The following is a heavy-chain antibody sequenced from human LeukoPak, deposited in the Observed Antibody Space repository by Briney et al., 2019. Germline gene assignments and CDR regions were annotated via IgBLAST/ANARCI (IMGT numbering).Heavy chain of an antibody. CDR3: ARGEYYYDSSGALNY. CDR1: GFTFSDSF. Sequence: KTGGSLRLSCAASGFTFSDSFMSWIRQAPGKGLEWVSGVSASGDVTFHADPVKGRFTISRDNSKNTLYLQMNSLRAEDTAVYYCARGEYYYDSSGALNYWGQGTLVTVSS. V-gene: IGHV3-23*01. D-gene: IGHD3-22*01. J-gene: IGHJ4*02. CDR2: VSASGDVT.